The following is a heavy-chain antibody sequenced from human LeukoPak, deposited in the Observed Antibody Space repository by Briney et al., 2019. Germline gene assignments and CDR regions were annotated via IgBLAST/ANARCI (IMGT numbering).Heavy chain of an antibody. Sequence: GGSLRLSCAASGFTFSSYEMNWVRQAPGKGLEWVSYISSSGSTIYYADSVEGRFTISRDNAKNSLYLQMNSLRAEDTAVYYCARGLLGQVTTTGYFDYWGQGTLVTVSS. D-gene: IGHD4-17*01. CDR1: GFTFSSYE. CDR2: ISSSGSTI. V-gene: IGHV3-48*03. CDR3: ARGLLGQVTTTGYFDY. J-gene: IGHJ4*02.